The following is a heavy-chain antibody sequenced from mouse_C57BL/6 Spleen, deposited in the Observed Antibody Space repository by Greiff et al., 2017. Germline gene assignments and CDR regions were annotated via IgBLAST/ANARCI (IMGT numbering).Heavy chain of an antibody. D-gene: IGHD1-1*01. CDR2: ISSGGDYI. Sequence: EVQLVESGEGLVKPGGSLKLSCAASGFTFSSYAMSWVRQTPEKRLEWVAYISSGGDYIYYADTVKGRFTISRDNARNTLYLQMSSLKSEDTAMYYCTRCYYGSSPYYFDYWGQGTTLTVSS. V-gene: IGHV5-9-1*02. CDR3: TRCYYGSSPYYFDY. J-gene: IGHJ2*01. CDR1: GFTFSSYA.